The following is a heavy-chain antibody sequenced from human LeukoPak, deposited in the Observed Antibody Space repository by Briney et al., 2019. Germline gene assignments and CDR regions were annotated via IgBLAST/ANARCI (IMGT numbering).Heavy chain of an antibody. CDR3: ASGKGQWNDYYMDV. CDR1: GFTFSSYG. V-gene: IGHV3-30*02. Sequence: GGSLRLSCAASGFTFSSYGMHWVRQAPGKGLEWVAFIQFDGSNKYYADSVKGRFTISRDNSKNTLYLQMNSLRAENTAVYYCASGKGQWNDYYMDVWGKGTTVTVSS. CDR2: IQFDGSNK. J-gene: IGHJ6*03. D-gene: IGHD1-1*01.